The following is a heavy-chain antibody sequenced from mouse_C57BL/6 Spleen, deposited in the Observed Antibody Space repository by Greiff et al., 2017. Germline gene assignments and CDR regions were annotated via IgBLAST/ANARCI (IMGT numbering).Heavy chain of an antibody. D-gene: IGHD2-4*01. CDR1: GYTFTSYW. J-gene: IGHJ2*01. Sequence: VQLQQPGAELVRPGASVKMSCTASGYTFTSYWITWVKQRPGQGLEWIGDIYPGSGSTNYNEKFKGKATLTVDTSSSTAYMQLSSLTSEDSAVYYCARGSDYDHFGYWGQGTTLTVSS. CDR2: IYPGSGST. CDR3: ARGSDYDHFGY. V-gene: IGHV1-55*01.